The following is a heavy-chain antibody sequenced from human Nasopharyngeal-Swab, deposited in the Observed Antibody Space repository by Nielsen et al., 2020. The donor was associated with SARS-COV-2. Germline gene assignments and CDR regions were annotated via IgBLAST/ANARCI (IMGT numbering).Heavy chain of an antibody. D-gene: IGHD6-6*01. Sequence: WIRQPPGKGLEWVSYIISSSSTIYYADSVKGRFTISRDNAKNSLYLQMNSLRAEDTAVYYCARGSSSSSKAHYYYGMDVWGQGTTVTVSS. J-gene: IGHJ6*02. V-gene: IGHV3-48*04. CDR3: ARGSSSSSKAHYYYGMDV. CDR2: IISSSSTI.